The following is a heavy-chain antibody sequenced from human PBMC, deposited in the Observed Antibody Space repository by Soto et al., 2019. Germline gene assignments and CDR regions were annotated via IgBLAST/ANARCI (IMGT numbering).Heavy chain of an antibody. Sequence: SETLSLTCTGYGGSFSRYYWSWIRQPPGKGLEWIGEINHSGSTTYNPSLKSRVTISVDTSKNQCSLKLSSVTAAATAVYYCASMRVIAADRNVWFDSWGRGTLVPVSS. CDR3: ASMRVIAADRNVWFDS. V-gene: IGHV4-34*01. D-gene: IGHD6-13*01. J-gene: IGHJ5*01. CDR2: INHSGST. CDR1: GGSFSRYY.